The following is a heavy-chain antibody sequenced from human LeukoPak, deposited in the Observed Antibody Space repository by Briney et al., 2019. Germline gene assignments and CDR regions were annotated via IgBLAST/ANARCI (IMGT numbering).Heavy chain of an antibody. Sequence: VQPGKSLRLSCAASGFSFYTIGMHWVRQAPGKGLEWVAVISFDGSITYYADSVKGRFTISRDNSKNTLYLQMNSLRAEDTAVYYCARDRTPVVAATLHLDYWGQGTLVTVSS. CDR1: GFSFYTIG. D-gene: IGHD2-15*01. J-gene: IGHJ4*02. CDR3: ARDRTPVVAATLHLDY. V-gene: IGHV3-30*03. CDR2: ISFDGSIT.